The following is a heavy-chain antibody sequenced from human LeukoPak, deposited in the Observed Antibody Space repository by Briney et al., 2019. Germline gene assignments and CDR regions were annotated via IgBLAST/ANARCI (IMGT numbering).Heavy chain of an antibody. CDR3: AGLTLFGAGSYAMDV. CDR1: GGSIGNFY. Sequence: SETLSLTCTVSGGSIGNFYWSWILQPPGKGLEWIGYIYYTGKTNYNPSLKSRVTMSGETCKSQFCVKLSSVNAAERAVDDCAGLTLFGAGSYAMDVWGQGTTVTVSS. V-gene: IGHV4-59*01. D-gene: IGHD3-10*01. CDR2: IYYTGKT. J-gene: IGHJ6*02.